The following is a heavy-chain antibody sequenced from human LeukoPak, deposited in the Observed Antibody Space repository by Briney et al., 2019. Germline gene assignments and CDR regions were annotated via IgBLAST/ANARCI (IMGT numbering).Heavy chain of an antibody. D-gene: IGHD3-3*01. CDR1: GFTFTTYW. J-gene: IGHJ4*02. CDR2: INSDGSIT. CDR3: ARDFDFSSAI. Sequence: HAGGSLRLSCAASGFTFTTYWMHWVRQAPGKGLVWVSHINSDGSITSYADSVKGRFTISRDNAKNTLYLQMNSLRAEDTAVYYCARDFDFSSAIWGQGTLVTVSS. V-gene: IGHV3-74*01.